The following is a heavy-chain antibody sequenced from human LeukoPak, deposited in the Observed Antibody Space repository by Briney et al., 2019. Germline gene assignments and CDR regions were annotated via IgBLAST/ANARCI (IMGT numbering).Heavy chain of an antibody. Sequence: PGGSRRLSCAPSGFTSGSYSMNWVRPAPGRGRGWVSSISSSSSYIYYADSVKGRFTISRDNANNSLYLQMNRLTAEDTAVYYCARDPPIAAAGTYWGQGTLVTVSS. CDR3: ARDPPIAAAGTY. J-gene: IGHJ4*02. D-gene: IGHD6-13*01. CDR2: ISSSSSYI. CDR1: GFTSGSYS. V-gene: IGHV3-21*01.